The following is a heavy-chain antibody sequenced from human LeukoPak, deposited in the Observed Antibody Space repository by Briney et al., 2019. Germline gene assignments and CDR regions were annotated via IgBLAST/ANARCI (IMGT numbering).Heavy chain of an antibody. Sequence: SETLSLTCAVSGGSISSSSYYWAWIRQPAGKGLEWIGTIFYVGDTYYNPSLKSRVTISVDTSKNQFSLKLSSVTAADTAVYYCASYSSSARTFDYWGQGTLVTVSS. CDR3: ASYSSSARTFDY. D-gene: IGHD6-6*01. CDR1: GGSISSSSYY. CDR2: IFYVGDT. J-gene: IGHJ4*02. V-gene: IGHV4-39*07.